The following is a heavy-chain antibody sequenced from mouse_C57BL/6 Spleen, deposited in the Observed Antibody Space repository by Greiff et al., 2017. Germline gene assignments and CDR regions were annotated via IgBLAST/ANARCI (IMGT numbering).Heavy chain of an antibody. Sequence: QVQLQQPGTELVKPGASVKLSCKASGYTFTSSWMHWVKQRPGQGLEWIGNINPSNGGTNYNEKFKGKATLTVDKTSSTAYMQLSSLTSEDSAVYYFSRYDHCALDYWGQGATVTVSS. CDR2: INPSNGGT. J-gene: IGHJ4*01. CDR1: GYTFTSSW. V-gene: IGHV1-53*01. D-gene: IGHD2-3*01. CDR3: SRYDHCALDY.